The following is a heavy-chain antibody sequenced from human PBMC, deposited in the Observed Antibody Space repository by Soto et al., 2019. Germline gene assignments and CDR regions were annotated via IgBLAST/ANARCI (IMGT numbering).Heavy chain of an antibody. J-gene: IGHJ6*02. Sequence: LRLSCAASGFTFSSYSMNWVRQAPGKGLEWVSSISSSSYIYYADSVKGRFTISRDNAKNSLYLQMNSLRAEDTAVYYCARDEYYDILTGPKALYYYGMDVWGQGTTVTVSS. V-gene: IGHV3-21*01. D-gene: IGHD3-9*01. CDR1: GFTFSSYS. CDR3: ARDEYYDILTGPKALYYYGMDV. CDR2: ISSSSYI.